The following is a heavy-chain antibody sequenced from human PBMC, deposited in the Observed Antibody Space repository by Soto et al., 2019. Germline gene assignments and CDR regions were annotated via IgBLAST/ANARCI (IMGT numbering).Heavy chain of an antibody. CDR3: ARTFSSGLLGLDP. CDR1: GFTFSNYW. J-gene: IGHJ5*02. V-gene: IGHV3-74*01. CDR2: ISGDGSST. Sequence: PGGSLRLSCAASGFTFSNYWMHWVRQAPGKGLVWVSRISGDGSSTSYADSVKGRFTISRDNAKNTLYLQMNSLRAEDTAMYYCARTFSSGLLGLDPWGQGTLVTVSS. D-gene: IGHD6-19*01.